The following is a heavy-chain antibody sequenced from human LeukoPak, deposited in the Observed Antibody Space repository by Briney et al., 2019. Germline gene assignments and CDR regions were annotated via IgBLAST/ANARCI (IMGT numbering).Heavy chain of an antibody. CDR2: VSSSNSYI. V-gene: IGHV3-21*01. J-gene: IGHJ6*02. CDR1: GFTFSSYS. CDR3: AREGPLYPSGVLRDHYYYYGMDV. Sequence: GGSLRLSCAASGFTFSSYSMNWVRQAPGKGLEWVSSVSSSNSYIYNADSVKGRFTISRDNAKNSLYLQMNSLGAEDTAVYYCAREGPLYPSGVLRDHYYYYGMDVWGQGTTVTVSS. D-gene: IGHD2-8*01.